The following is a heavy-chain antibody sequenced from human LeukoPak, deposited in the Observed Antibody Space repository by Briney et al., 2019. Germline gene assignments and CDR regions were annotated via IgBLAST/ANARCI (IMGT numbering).Heavy chain of an antibody. J-gene: IGHJ4*02. V-gene: IGHV4-39*07. CDR2: IYYSGST. D-gene: IGHD1-26*01. CDR3: ARVIGSYSIDY. CDR1: GGSISSSSYY. Sequence: SETLSLTCTVSGGSISSSSYYWGWIRQPPGKGLEWIGSIYYSGSTYYNPSLKSRVTISVDTSKNQFSLKLSSVTAADTAVYYCARVIGSYSIDYWGQGTLVTVSS.